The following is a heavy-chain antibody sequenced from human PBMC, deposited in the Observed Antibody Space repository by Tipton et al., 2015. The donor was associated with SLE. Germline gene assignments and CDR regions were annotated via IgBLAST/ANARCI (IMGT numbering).Heavy chain of an antibody. D-gene: IGHD7-27*01. V-gene: IGHV3-30*18. Sequence: LRLSCAASGFTFSSYGMHWVRQAPGKGLEWVAVIWYDGSNKYYADSVKGRFTISRDNSKNTLYLQMNSLRAEDTAVYYCAKALLGSPFDPWGQGTLVTVSS. CDR1: GFTFSSYG. CDR2: IWYDGSNK. J-gene: IGHJ5*02. CDR3: AKALLGSPFDP.